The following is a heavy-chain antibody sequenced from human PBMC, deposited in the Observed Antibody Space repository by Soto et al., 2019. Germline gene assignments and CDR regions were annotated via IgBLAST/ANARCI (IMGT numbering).Heavy chain of an antibody. Sequence: SVKVSCKASGGTFSSYAISWVRQAPGQGLEWMGGIIPIFGTANYAQKFQGRVTITADESTSTAYMELSSLRSEDTAVYYCARAGCSGGSCYSWFDPWGQGTLVTVSS. J-gene: IGHJ5*02. CDR1: GGTFSSYA. CDR2: IIPIFGTA. CDR3: ARAGCSGGSCYSWFDP. V-gene: IGHV1-69*13. D-gene: IGHD2-15*01.